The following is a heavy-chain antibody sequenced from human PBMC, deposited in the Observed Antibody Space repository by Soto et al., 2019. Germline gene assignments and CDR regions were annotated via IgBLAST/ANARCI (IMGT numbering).Heavy chain of an antibody. CDR2: IYPDDSDT. V-gene: IGHV5-51*01. Sequence: ESLKISCKGSGYNFKTYWIGWVRQTPGKGLEWMGIIYPDDSDTKYSPSFQGQVSISADKSASSAYLQWSSLKASDTAVYFCARGGGWGEYYFDSSGYRHGDVWGQGTTVTV. CDR3: ARGGGWGEYYFDSSGYRHGDV. J-gene: IGHJ6*02. CDR1: GYNFKTYW. D-gene: IGHD3-22*01.